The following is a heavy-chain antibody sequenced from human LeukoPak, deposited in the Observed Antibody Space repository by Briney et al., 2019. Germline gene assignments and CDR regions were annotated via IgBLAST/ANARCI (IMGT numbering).Heavy chain of an antibody. CDR1: GFILNYNY. J-gene: IGHJ4*02. V-gene: IGHV3-53*01. CDR2: IYSGGRT. Sequence: PGGSLRLSCAASGFILNYNYMSWLRQAPAKGREGVSVIYSGGRTYYADSVKGRFTISRDNSKNMLYLQMNSLGAEDTAVYYCATRYGSGRAYFDHWGQGTLVTVSS. CDR3: ATRYGSGRAYFDH. D-gene: IGHD3-10*01.